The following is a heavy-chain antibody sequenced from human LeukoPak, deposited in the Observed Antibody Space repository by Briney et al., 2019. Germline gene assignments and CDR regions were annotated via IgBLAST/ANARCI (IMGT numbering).Heavy chain of an antibody. V-gene: IGHV1-2*06. CDR1: GYTFTGYY. CDR3: ARSRYYFDY. Sequence: GASVTDSRKAPGYTFTGYYMHWVRPARGEGLEWMGRINPNSGGTNYAQKFQGRATMTRDTSISTAYMELSRLRSDDTAVYYCARSRYYFDYWGQGTLVTVSS. J-gene: IGHJ4*02. CDR2: INPNSGGT.